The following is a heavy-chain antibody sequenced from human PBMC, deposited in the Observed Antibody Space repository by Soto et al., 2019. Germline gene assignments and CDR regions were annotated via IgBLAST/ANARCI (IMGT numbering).Heavy chain of an antibody. V-gene: IGHV3-23*01. CDR2: INIGGDTT. D-gene: IGHD2-21*02. J-gene: IGHJ6*02. CDR1: GFTFSNYA. CDR3: AKFLVTQMPYYYYGLDV. Sequence: EVQLLESGGGLVQPGGSLRLSCGVSGFTFSNYAMSWVRQAPGKGLEWVSAINIGGDTTYYADSVKGRFTMSRDNSKNTLYLQMNSLRAEDTAVYYCAKFLVTQMPYYYYGLDVWGQGTTVTVSS.